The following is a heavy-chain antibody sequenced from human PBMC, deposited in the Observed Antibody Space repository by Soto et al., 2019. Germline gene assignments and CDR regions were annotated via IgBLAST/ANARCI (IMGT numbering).Heavy chain of an antibody. Sequence: EVQLVESGGGLVQPGGSLRLSCAASGFTFSRYDMHWVRQATGKGLEGVSAIGTGGDTYYPGSVKGRFTISRENAKNSLYLQMNSLRAGDSAVYYCARAVGARPSWHFDLWGRGTLVTVSS. V-gene: IGHV3-13*01. CDR1: GFTFSRYD. D-gene: IGHD1-26*01. CDR2: IGTGGDT. J-gene: IGHJ2*01. CDR3: ARAVGARPSWHFDL.